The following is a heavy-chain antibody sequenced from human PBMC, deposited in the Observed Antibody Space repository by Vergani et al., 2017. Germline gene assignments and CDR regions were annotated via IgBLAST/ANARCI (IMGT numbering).Heavy chain of an antibody. CDR3: ARLNDVDTARVDAFDI. J-gene: IGHJ3*02. CDR1: GYSFTSYW. CDR2: IYPGDSDT. Sequence: EVQLVQSGAEVKKPGESLKISCKGSGYSFTSYWIGWVRQMPGKGLEWMGIIYPGDSDTRYSPSFQGQVTISADKSISTAYLQWSSLKAWDTAMYYCARLNDVDTARVDAFDIWGQGTMVTVSS. D-gene: IGHD5-18*01. V-gene: IGHV5-51*03.